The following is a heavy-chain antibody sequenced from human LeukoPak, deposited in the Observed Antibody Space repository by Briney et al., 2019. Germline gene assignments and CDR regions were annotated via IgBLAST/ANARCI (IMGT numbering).Heavy chain of an antibody. CDR3: ARPLTMEDYFYFYYMDV. V-gene: IGHV5-51*01. CDR1: GYSFTSYW. CDR2: IYPGDSDT. Sequence: GESLKISCKGSGYSFTSYWIGWVRQMPGKGLEWMGIIYPGDSDTRYSPSFQGQVTISAGKSISTAYLQWSSLEASDTATYYCARPLTMEDYFYFYYMDVWGKGTTVTVSS. D-gene: IGHD4/OR15-4a*01. J-gene: IGHJ6*03.